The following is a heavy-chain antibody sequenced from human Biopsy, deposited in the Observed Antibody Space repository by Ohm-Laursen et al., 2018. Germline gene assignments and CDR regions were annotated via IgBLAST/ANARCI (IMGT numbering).Heavy chain of an antibody. CDR1: GGTFSSFG. J-gene: IGHJ4*02. CDR3: AKRGVERERPLAY. CDR2: INSMFGTT. D-gene: IGHD1-1*01. Sequence: GASVKVSCNASGGTFSSFGISWVRQAPGQGLEWMGEINSMFGTTNYAQTFQGRVTITADESTSTAYMEVSSLRSEDTAVYYCAKRGVERERPLAYWGQGTLVTVSS. V-gene: IGHV1-69*13.